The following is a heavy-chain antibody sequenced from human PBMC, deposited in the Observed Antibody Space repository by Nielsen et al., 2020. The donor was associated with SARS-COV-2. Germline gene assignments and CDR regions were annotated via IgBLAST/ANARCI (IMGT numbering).Heavy chain of an antibody. CDR3: ARDLTKYYYDSSGYGGFDP. CDR1: GFTFSSYA. J-gene: IGHJ5*02. CDR2: ISYDGSNK. V-gene: IGHV3-30-3*01. Sequence: GGSLRLSCAASGFTFSSYAMHWVRQAPGKGLEWVAVISYDGSNKYYADSVKGRFTISRDNSKNTLYLQMNSLRAEDTAVYYCARDLTKYYYDSSGYGGFDPWGQGTLVTASS. D-gene: IGHD3-22*01.